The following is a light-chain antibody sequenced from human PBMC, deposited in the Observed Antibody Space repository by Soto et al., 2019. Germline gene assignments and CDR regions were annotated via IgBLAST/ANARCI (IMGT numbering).Light chain of an antibody. Sequence: VLTQSPGTLSLSPGERATISCRASQSISSSSLAWYQHKPGLAPRLLIYGASSRATGIPHWFSGSGSGTAFILTISRLEPEDCGVYYCQQYGGSPPYTFGQGTKLEIK. CDR2: GAS. CDR1: QSISSSS. J-gene: IGKJ2*01. V-gene: IGKV3-20*01. CDR3: QQYGGSPPYT.